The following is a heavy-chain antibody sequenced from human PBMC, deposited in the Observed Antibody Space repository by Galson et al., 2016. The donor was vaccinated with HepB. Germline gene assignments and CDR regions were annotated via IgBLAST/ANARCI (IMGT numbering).Heavy chain of an antibody. V-gene: IGHV5-51*01. CDR1: GYLFNSYW. CDR2: IFPGDSET. CDR3: ARRKKKGPSYYFDF. J-gene: IGHJ4*02. Sequence: SGADVKQPGESLRISCQGSGYLFNSYWIGWVRQMPGKGPEWMGIIFPGDSETKYSPSFEGQVTMSADKSISTAYLQWDSLKASDTAIYYCARRKKKGPSYYFDFWGQGTLVTVSS.